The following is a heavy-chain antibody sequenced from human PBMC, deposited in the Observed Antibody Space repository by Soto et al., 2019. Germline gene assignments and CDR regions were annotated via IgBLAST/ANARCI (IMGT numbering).Heavy chain of an antibody. CDR1: GVSISGGVHS. CDR3: AREIMPLTNDWYFDL. J-gene: IGHJ2*01. D-gene: IGHD2-8*01. Sequence: PSETLSLTCTVSGVSISGGVHSWSWIRQPPGKGLEWIGHIFDSGSTYYNPSLKSRLTISVDTSKNQFSLRLSSVTAADPAVYYCAREIMPLTNDWYFDLWGRGTLVTVSS. V-gene: IGHV4-30-4*01. CDR2: IFDSGST.